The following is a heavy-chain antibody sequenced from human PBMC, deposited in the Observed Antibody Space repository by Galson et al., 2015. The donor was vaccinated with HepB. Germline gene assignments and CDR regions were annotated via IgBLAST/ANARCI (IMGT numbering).Heavy chain of an antibody. CDR3: AKDPVGYCSGGSCYPED. CDR2: ISGSGGST. CDR1: GFTFSSYA. V-gene: IGHV3-23*01. Sequence: LRLSCAASGFTFSSYAMSWVRQAPGKGLEWVSAISGSGGSTYYADSVKGRFTVSRDNSKNTLYLQMNSLRAEDTAVYYCAKDPVGYCSGGSCYPEDWGQGTLVTVSS. J-gene: IGHJ4*02. D-gene: IGHD2-15*01.